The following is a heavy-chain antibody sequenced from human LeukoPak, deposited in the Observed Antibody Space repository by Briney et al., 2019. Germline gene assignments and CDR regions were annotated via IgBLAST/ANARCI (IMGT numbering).Heavy chain of an antibody. CDR1: DDSISDYY. Sequence: SETLSLTCTVSDDSISDYYRGWIRQPPGKGLEWIGYFHNSGTSTYNPSLESRVTISVDTSKNQFSLKLSSVTAADTAVYYCARGGDSSSWSDYYYYGMDVWGQGTTVTVSS. J-gene: IGHJ6*02. D-gene: IGHD6-13*01. CDR2: FHNSGTS. V-gene: IGHV4-59*01. CDR3: ARGGDSSSWSDYYYYGMDV.